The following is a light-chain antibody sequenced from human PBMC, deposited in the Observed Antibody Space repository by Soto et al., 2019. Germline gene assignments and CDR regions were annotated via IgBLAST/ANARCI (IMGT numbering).Light chain of an antibody. CDR2: KAS. Sequence: DIQMTQSPSTLSASVGDRVTITCRASQSINSLLAWFQQKPGKAPEILIYKASSLESGVPSRFSGSGSGTEFTLTISSLQPDDSATYYCLQYYDYRTFGKGTKVDIK. J-gene: IGKJ1*01. V-gene: IGKV1-5*03. CDR3: LQYYDYRT. CDR1: QSINSL.